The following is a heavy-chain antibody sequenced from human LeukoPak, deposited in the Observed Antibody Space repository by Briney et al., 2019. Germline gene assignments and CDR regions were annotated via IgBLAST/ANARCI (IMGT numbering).Heavy chain of an antibody. CDR2: IWYDGSIQ. CDR1: GFTFSSYG. J-gene: IGHJ4*02. Sequence: PGGSLRPSCAASGFTFSSYGMHWVRQAPGKGLEWVAAIWYDGSIQYYADSVKGRFTISRDNSKNTLYLQMDSLRAEDTAVYYCARAGYCSGGSCYGSDYWGQGTLVSVSS. D-gene: IGHD2-15*01. V-gene: IGHV3-33*01. CDR3: ARAGYCSGGSCYGSDY.